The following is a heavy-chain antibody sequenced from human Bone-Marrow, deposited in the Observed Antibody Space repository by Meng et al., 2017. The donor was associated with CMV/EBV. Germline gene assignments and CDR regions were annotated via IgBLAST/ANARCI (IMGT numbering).Heavy chain of an antibody. D-gene: IGHD6-19*01. CDR2: INPNDDT. CDR1: GYTVTDYY. Sequence: QVQLWHSGAEVKKPGASVKVSCKASGYTVTDYYIHWVRQAPGQWLEWMGWINPNDDTNYAQNFQGRVTMTRDMSINTVYMELSRLTSDDTAVYYCARSSGWSRFDYWGLGTLVTVSS. J-gene: IGHJ4*02. V-gene: IGHV1-2*02. CDR3: ARSSGWSRFDY.